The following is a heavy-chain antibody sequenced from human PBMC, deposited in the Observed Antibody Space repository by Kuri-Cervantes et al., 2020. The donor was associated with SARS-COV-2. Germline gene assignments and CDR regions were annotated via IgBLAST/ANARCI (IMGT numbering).Heavy chain of an antibody. J-gene: IGHJ5*02. Sequence: GSLRLSCAASGFTFSSYAMSWVRQAPGKGLEWIGRIYTSGSTNYNPSLKSRVTMSVDTSKNQFSLKLSSVTAADTAVYYCARGVVWFDPWGQGTLVTVSS. V-gene: IGHV4-4*07. CDR3: ARGVVWFDP. CDR2: IYTSGST. D-gene: IGHD3-3*01. CDR1: GFTFSSYA.